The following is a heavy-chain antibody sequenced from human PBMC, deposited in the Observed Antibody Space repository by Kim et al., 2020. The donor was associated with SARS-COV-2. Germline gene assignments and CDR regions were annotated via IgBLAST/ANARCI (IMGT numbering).Heavy chain of an antibody. J-gene: IGHJ3*02. CDR3: ARDVGSIAFDT. V-gene: IGHV4-59*01. D-gene: IGHD3-10*01. Sequence: TNHNPSLTSRVTISVDTSKNQFSLKLSSVTAADTAVYYCARDVGSIAFDTWGQGTMVTVSS. CDR2: T.